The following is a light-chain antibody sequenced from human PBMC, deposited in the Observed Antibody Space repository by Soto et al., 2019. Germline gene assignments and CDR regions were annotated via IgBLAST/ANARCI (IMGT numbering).Light chain of an antibody. CDR2: DAS. J-gene: IGKJ1*01. Sequence: DIQMTQSPSSLSASVGDRVTITCQASQNINNYLNWYQQKPGRAPKLLIYDASNLEAGVPSRFRGSGSGTEFTLTISRLEPEDFAVYYCQQYGSSPRRTFGQGTKVDIK. CDR3: QQYGSSPRRT. V-gene: IGKV1-33*01. CDR1: QNINNY.